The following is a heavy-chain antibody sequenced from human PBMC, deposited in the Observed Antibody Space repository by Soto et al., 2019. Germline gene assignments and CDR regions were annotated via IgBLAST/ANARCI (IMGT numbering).Heavy chain of an antibody. CDR3: ARADCYDGSGYYYLGPFDY. D-gene: IGHD3-22*01. Sequence: GASVKVSCKASGGTFSKNAITWVRQAPGQGLEWMGGIIPIFGSTSYAQKFQGRVTITADESTSTAYMELSSLRSEDTAVYYCARADCYDGSGYYYLGPFDYWGQGTLVTVSS. J-gene: IGHJ4*02. V-gene: IGHV1-69*13. CDR1: GGTFSKNA. CDR2: IIPIFGST.